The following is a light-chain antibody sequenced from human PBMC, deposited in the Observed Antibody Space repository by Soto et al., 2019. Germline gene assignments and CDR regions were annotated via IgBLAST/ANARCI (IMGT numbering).Light chain of an antibody. V-gene: IGKV1-8*01. CDR3: QQYYSYPWT. CDR2: AAS. Sequence: AIRMTQSPSSLSASTGARVTITCRASQGISSYLAWYQQKPGKAPKILIYAASTLQSGVPSRFSGSGSGTDFNLTISCLQSEDFATYYCQQYYSYPWTFGQGTKVDI. J-gene: IGKJ1*01. CDR1: QGISSY.